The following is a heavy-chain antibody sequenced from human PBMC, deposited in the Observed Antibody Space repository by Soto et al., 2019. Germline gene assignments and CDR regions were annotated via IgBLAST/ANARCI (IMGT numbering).Heavy chain of an antibody. J-gene: IGHJ4*02. Sequence: SETLSLTCSVSGGSISSGYYYWSWIRQPPGKGLEWIGNIYYSGNTYYNPSLKSRLIISIDTSKNQFSLKLSSVTAADTAVYYCARDRHDSSGYQRGGFDYWGQGTLVTVSS. D-gene: IGHD3-22*01. CDR2: IYYSGNT. CDR3: ARDRHDSSGYQRGGFDY. V-gene: IGHV4-30-4*01. CDR1: GGSISSGYYY.